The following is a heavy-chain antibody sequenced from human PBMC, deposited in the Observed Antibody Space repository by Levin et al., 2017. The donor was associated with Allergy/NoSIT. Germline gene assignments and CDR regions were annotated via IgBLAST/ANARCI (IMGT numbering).Heavy chain of an antibody. CDR2: IYPGDSDT. V-gene: IGHV5-51*01. CDR3: ASLMRHMVRGVSDAFDS. CDR1: GYSFTSYW. D-gene: IGHD3-10*01. J-gene: IGHJ3*02. Sequence: GESLKISCKGSGYSFTSYWIGWVRQMPGKGLEWMGIIYPGDSDTRYSPSFQGQVTISADKSISTAYLQWSSLKASDTAMYYCASLMRHMVRGVSDAFDSWGQGTMVTVSS.